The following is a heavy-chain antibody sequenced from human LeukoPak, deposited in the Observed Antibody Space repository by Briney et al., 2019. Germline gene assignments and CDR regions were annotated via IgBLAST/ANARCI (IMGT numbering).Heavy chain of an antibody. CDR2: IYYSGST. V-gene: IGHV4-59*08. Sequence: SETLSLTCTVSGGSISSYYWSWIRQPPGKGLEWIGYIYYSGSTNYNPSLKSRVTISVDTSKNQFSLKLSTVTAADTAVYYCARWPPDIVVVPAASFAFDIWGQGTMVTVSS. D-gene: IGHD2-2*01. CDR3: ARWPPDIVVVPAASFAFDI. J-gene: IGHJ3*02. CDR1: GGSISSYY.